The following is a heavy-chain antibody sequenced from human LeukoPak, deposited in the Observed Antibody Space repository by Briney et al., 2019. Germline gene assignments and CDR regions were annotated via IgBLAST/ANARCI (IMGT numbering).Heavy chain of an antibody. J-gene: IGHJ3*02. CDR2: IYYTGST. D-gene: IGHD3-22*01. V-gene: IGHV4-59*01. Sequence: SETLSLTCTVSGGSISSYYWSWIRQSPGKGLEWIGYIYYTGSTNYNPSLKSRVTISLDTSKNQFSLTLSSVTAADTAVYYCARGGYYYDSSGYRHDAFDIWGQGTMVTVSS. CDR1: GGSISSYY. CDR3: ARGGYYYDSSGYRHDAFDI.